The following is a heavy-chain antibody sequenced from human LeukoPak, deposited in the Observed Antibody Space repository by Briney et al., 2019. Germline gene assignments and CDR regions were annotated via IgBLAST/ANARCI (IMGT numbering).Heavy chain of an antibody. CDR2: INSDGGST. D-gene: IGHD3-9*01. CDR1: GFAFSNNW. Sequence: GGSLRLSCAASGFAFSNNWMHWVRQAPGKGLLWVSRINSDGGSTSYADSVKARFTISRDNAKNTLYLQMNSLRAEDTALYYCASSDWYAAFDIWGQGTMVTVSS. V-gene: IGHV3-74*01. J-gene: IGHJ3*02. CDR3: ASSDWYAAFDI.